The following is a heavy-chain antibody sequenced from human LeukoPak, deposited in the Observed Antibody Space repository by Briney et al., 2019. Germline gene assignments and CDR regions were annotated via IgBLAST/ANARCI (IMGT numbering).Heavy chain of an antibody. Sequence: GGSLRLSCAASGFTFSSYSMNWVRQAPGKGLEWVSYISTSGSTTYYADSVKGRFTISRDNAKNSLYLQMNSLRAEDTAIYYCVREMGGYPFDHWGHGTLVTVSS. CDR3: VREMGGYPFDH. J-gene: IGHJ4*01. D-gene: IGHD5-12*01. CDR2: ISTSGSTT. CDR1: GFTFSSYS. V-gene: IGHV3-48*04.